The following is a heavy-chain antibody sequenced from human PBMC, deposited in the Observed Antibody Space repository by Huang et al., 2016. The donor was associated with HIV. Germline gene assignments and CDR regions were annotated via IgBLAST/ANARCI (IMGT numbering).Heavy chain of an antibody. CDR1: GGAFRGSS. Sequence: QVQLKQWGAGLLKPSETPSLTCAVYGGAFRGSSWTWIRQFPEKGMEWIGEIKHNGKIIYNPSLSARVTISTDTSKNHFSLHLTSVTAADTALYYCARGFNYYASDNLGVYYFDSWGLGTLVTVSP. CDR3: ARGFNYYASDNLGVYYFDS. J-gene: IGHJ4*02. V-gene: IGHV4-34*02. CDR2: IKHNGKI. D-gene: IGHD3-10*01.